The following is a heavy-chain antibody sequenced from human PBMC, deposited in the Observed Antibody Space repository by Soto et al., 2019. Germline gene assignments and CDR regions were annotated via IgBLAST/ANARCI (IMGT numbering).Heavy chain of an antibody. CDR2: IMPVFRRP. V-gene: IGHV1-69*12. Sequence: QVQLVQSGAEVTKPGASVKVSCKASGGTFRTSAISWVRQAPGQGLEWVGGIMPVFRRPKYAQNFQDRVTITADESTSTAYMELNSLRSDDTAVYYCARDKDRLQLGGNYYFILDDWGQGTAVTVSS. J-gene: IGHJ6*02. CDR1: GGTFRTSA. D-gene: IGHD1-1*01. CDR3: ARDKDRLQLGGNYYFILDD.